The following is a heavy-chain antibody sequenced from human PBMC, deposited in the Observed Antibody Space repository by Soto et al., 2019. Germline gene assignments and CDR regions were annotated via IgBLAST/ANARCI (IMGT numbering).Heavy chain of an antibody. J-gene: IGHJ4*02. V-gene: IGHV4-34*01. CDR3: AREEFVDTAMGEPFDY. Sequence: PSETLSLTCAVSGGSFSGYYWSWIRQPPGKGLEWIGEINHSGSTNYNQSLKSRDTLSVDTSKSQYSLNLSTVTAADTAVYYCAREEFVDTAMGEPFDYWRQEALGTVSS. CDR1: GGSFSGYY. CDR2: INHSGST. D-gene: IGHD5-18*01.